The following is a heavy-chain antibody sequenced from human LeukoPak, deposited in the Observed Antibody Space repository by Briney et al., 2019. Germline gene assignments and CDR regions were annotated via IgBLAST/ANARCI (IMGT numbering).Heavy chain of an antibody. V-gene: IGHV4-59*01. CDR2: VYYTGTT. Sequence: SETLSLTCALSGGSIKNYYWSWIRQPLGKGLEWIGYVYYTGTTSYNPSLKSRVTISVETSKNQFSLTLNSVTAADTAVYHCARQSDPFYHYGLDFWGQGTTVIVSS. J-gene: IGHJ6*02. CDR1: GGSIKNYY. CDR3: ARQSDPFYHYGLDF.